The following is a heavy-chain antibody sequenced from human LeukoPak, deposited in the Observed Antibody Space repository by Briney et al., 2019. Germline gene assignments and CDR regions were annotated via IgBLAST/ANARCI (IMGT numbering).Heavy chain of an antibody. CDR3: ARVVGSTMRAPFDF. CDR2: ITSRDGRT. J-gene: IGHJ4*02. V-gene: IGHV3-23*01. D-gene: IGHD1-26*01. Sequence: GGSLRLSCAAPEFTFSRYAMTWVRQAPGKGLEWVSSITSRDGRTSYADSVKGRFTVSRDNSKNTLYLQMNYLRVEDTAVYYCARVVGSTMRAPFDFWGQGMLVTVSS. CDR1: EFTFSRYA.